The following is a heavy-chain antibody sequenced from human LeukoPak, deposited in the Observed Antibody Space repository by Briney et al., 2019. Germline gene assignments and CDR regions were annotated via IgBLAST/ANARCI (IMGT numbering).Heavy chain of an antibody. CDR2: INPSGGST. CDR1: GYTFTTDY. Sequence: ASVKVSCKASGYTFTTDYIHWVRQAPGQGLEWMGIINPSGGSTTYAQKFQGRVIMTGDTSTSTVYMELSSLRSEDTAVYYCARDRNWNPTWFDYWGQGTLVTVSS. V-gene: IGHV1-46*01. D-gene: IGHD1-20*01. CDR3: ARDRNWNPTWFDY. J-gene: IGHJ4*02.